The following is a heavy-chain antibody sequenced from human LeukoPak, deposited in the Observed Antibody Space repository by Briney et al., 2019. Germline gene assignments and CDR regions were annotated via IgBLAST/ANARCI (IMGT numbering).Heavy chain of an antibody. D-gene: IGHD1-1*01. V-gene: IGHV3-53*01. CDR2: IYSGGNT. CDR1: GFTVSSNS. Sequence: GGSLRLPCAASGFTVSSNSMSWVRQAPGKGLEWVSVIYSGGNTFDADSVKGRFTISRDNSKNTLYLQMNSLRAEDTAVYYCARDRAGGSGFDYWGQGTLITVSS. CDR3: ARDRAGGSGFDY. J-gene: IGHJ4*02.